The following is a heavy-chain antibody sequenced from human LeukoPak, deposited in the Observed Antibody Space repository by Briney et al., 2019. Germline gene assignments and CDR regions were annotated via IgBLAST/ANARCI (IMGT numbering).Heavy chain of an antibody. Sequence: GGSLRLSCAASGFTISSYAVSWVRQAPGKGLEWVSAITGSGGYTYNADSVKGRFTISRDNSKNTLYLQMNSLRAEDTAVYYCAKVGVAGGYYWFDPWGQGTLVTVSS. V-gene: IGHV3-23*01. CDR2: ITGSGGYT. J-gene: IGHJ5*02. D-gene: IGHD6-19*01. CDR3: AKVGVAGGYYWFDP. CDR1: GFTISSYA.